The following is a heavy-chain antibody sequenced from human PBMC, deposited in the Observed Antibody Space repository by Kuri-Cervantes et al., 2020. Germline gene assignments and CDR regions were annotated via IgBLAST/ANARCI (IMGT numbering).Heavy chain of an antibody. D-gene: IGHD5-24*01. Sequence: ASVKVSCKASGYTFTNFGFSWVRQAPGQGLEWIGWITTYNGDTDYAQNLQGRVTLTTDRFTSTAYMELRSLRSDDTAVYYCARVDVPPWGKMATFSSVPINWGQGTLVTVS. CDR3: ARVDVPPWGKMATFSSVPIN. CDR1: GYTFTNFG. CDR2: ITTYNGDT. J-gene: IGHJ4*02. V-gene: IGHV1-18*01.